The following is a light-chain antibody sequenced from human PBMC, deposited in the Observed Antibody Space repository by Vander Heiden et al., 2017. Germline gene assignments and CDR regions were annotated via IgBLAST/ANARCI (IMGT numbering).Light chain of an antibody. CDR1: QSISSY. CDR3: QQWDSTPWT. J-gene: IGKJ1*01. V-gene: IGKV1-39*01. Sequence: DIQMTQSPSSLSASVGDRVTITCRASQSISSYLNWYQQKPGKAPKLLIYAASSLQSGVPSRFSGSGSGTDFTLTISRLQPEDFATYYCQQWDSTPWTFGPGTKVEIK. CDR2: AAS.